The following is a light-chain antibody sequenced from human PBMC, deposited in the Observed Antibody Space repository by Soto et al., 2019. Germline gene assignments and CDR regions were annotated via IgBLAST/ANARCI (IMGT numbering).Light chain of an antibody. V-gene: IGKV3-15*01. CDR1: ENVDTN. CDR2: GAS. CDR3: HQCHKWPRIT. J-gene: IGKJ5*01. Sequence: EIVMTQSPATLSVSPGEGATLSCRASENVDTNLAWYQHKPGQAPRLLIYGASTRAAGVPARFSGSGSGTEFTLPISSLESEDVAVSYCHQCHKWPRITFGPGTRLE.